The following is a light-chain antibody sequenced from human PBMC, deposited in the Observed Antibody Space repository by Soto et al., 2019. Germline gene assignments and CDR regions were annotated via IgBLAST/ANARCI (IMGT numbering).Light chain of an antibody. Sequence: QSVLTQSPSASASLGASVKLTCTLSSGHSNYAIAWHQQQPEKGPRYLMNLNSDGSHTKGDGLPDRFSGSSSGAERYLTISSLQSEDEADYYCQTWATGIRVFGGGTKLTVL. V-gene: IGLV4-69*01. CDR3: QTWATGIRV. CDR1: SGHSNYA. J-gene: IGLJ3*02. CDR2: LNSDGSH.